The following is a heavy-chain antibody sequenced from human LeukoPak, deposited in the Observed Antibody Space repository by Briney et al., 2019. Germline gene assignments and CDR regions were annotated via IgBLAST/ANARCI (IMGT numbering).Heavy chain of an antibody. CDR1: GGSISSYY. CDR3: ARTAKWLQLHSDAFDI. J-gene: IGHJ3*02. CDR2: IYTSGST. Sequence: SETLSLTCTVSGGSISSYYWSWIRQPAGKGLEWIGRIYTSGSTNYNPSLKSRVTMSVDTSKNQFSLKLSSVTAADTAVYYCARTAKWLQLHSDAFDIWGQGTMVTVSS. D-gene: IGHD5-24*01. V-gene: IGHV4-4*07.